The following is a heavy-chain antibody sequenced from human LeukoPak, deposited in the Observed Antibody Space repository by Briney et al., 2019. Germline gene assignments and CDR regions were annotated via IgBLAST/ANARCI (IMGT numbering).Heavy chain of an antibody. CDR2: INPSGGST. CDR3: ARVGFWSGYRYCFDY. J-gene: IGHJ4*02. V-gene: IGHV1-46*01. CDR1: GYTFTSYY. D-gene: IGHD3-3*01. Sequence: ASVKVSCKASGYTFTSYYMHWVRQAPGQGLEWMGIINPSGGSTSYAQKFQGRVTMTRDTSTSTVYMELSSLRSEDTAVYYCARVGFWSGYRYCFDYWGQGTLVTVSS.